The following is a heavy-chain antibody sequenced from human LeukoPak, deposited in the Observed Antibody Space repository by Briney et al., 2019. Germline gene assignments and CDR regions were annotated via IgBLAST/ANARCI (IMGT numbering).Heavy chain of an antibody. V-gene: IGHV3-74*01. CDR3: VREGSGSTHYMDV. Sequence: GGSLRLSCAASGFTFSNYWMHWVRQAPGKGLVWVSRINSDGRSTNYADSVKGRFAISRDNAKNSLFLQMDSLRVEDTAVYYCVREGSGSTHYMDVWGKGTTVIVSS. J-gene: IGHJ6*03. CDR1: GFTFSNYW. D-gene: IGHD3-10*01. CDR2: INSDGRST.